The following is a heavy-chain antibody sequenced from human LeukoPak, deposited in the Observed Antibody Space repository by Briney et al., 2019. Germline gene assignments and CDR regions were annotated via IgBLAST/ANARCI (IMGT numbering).Heavy chain of an antibody. D-gene: IGHD3-22*01. CDR2: IYYTGTT. V-gene: IGHV4-59*01. CDR3: TKFIGGYYTYYFDY. Sequence: PSETLSLTCTVSGGSISNYYWSWIRQPPGKGLEWIGYIYYTGTTNYNPSLKSRVTISVDTSKNQSSLKLTSVTAADTAVYYCTKFIGGYYTYYFDYWGQGTLVTVSS. CDR1: GGSISNYY. J-gene: IGHJ4*02.